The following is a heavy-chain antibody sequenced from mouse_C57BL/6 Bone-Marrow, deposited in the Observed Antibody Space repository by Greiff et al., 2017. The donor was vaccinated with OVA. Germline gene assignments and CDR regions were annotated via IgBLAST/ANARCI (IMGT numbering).Heavy chain of an antibody. D-gene: IGHD1-1*01. CDR1: GYSITSGYY. Sequence: ESGPGLVKPSQSLSLTCSVTGYSITSGYYWNWIRQFPGNKLEWMGYISYDGSNNYNPSLKNRISITRDTSKNQFFLKLNSVTTEDTATYYCARSLPYYYGFDYWGQGTTLTVSS. V-gene: IGHV3-6*01. J-gene: IGHJ2*01. CDR3: ARSLPYYYGFDY. CDR2: ISYDGSN.